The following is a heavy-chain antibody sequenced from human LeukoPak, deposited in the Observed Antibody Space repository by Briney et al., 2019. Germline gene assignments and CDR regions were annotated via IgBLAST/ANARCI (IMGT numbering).Heavy chain of an antibody. CDR1: VYTFTSYY. V-gene: IGHV1-46*01. J-gene: IGHJ5*02. Sequence: ASEKVSCKASVYTFTSYYMHWVRHGPGRGLEWSGHINPSGSSTNNAQKFQGRVTLTRDTSTSTVYMELSSLRSDDTAVYYCARGGVPTWGSIAARLRGKAWFDPWGQGTLVTVSS. D-gene: IGHD6-6*01. CDR2: INPSGSST. CDR3: ARGGVPTWGSIAARLRGKAWFDP.